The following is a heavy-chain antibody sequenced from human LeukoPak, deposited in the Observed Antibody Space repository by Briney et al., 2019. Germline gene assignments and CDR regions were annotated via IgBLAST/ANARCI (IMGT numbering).Heavy chain of an antibody. CDR2: IKEDGSET. CDR3: ARDGGRNFDY. Sequence: GGSLRLSCAASGFTFSYYWMGWVRQAPGKGLEWVANIKEDGSETFYVDSVKGRFTISKDNAKNSLYPQMNSLRAEDTAVYYCARDGGRNFDYWGQGTLVTVSS. J-gene: IGHJ4*02. CDR1: GFTFSYYW. V-gene: IGHV3-7*01.